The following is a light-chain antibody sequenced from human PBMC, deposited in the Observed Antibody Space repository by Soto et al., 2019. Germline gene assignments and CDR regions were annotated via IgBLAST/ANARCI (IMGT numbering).Light chain of an antibody. V-gene: IGKV1-39*01. Sequence: DIQMTQSPSSLSASLGDRVTITCRASQSVNTYINWYQQKPGKAPSLLIYAASSLRAGVPSRFSGSASGTDFTLAISGLQPKDFATYYCQQTSTTPFAFAPGTTVDIK. CDR1: QSVNTY. CDR3: QQTSTTPFA. J-gene: IGKJ3*01. CDR2: AAS.